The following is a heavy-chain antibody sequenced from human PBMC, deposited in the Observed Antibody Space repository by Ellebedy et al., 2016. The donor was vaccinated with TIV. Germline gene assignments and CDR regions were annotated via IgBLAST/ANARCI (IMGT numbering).Heavy chain of an antibody. CDR2: ISAYNGNT. J-gene: IGHJ4*02. D-gene: IGHD6-19*01. CDR3: ARGWERSSGWFDYFDY. CDR1: GYTFTSHG. Sequence: ASVKVSXKASGYTFTSHGISWVRQAPGQGLEWMGWISAYNGNTNYAQKLQGRVTMTTDTSTSTAYMELRSLRSDDTAVYYCARGWERSSGWFDYFDYWGQGTLVTVSS. V-gene: IGHV1-18*01.